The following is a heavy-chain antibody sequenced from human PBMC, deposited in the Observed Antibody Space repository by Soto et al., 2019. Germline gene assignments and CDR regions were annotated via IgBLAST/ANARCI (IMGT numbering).Heavy chain of an antibody. CDR3: ARASGYDYYYYCYYIDV. CDR2: IYYSGST. CDR1: GVSISSYY. Sequence: SETLSLTCTVSGVSISSYYWSCIRQPPGKGLEWIGYIYYSGSTNYNPSLKSRVTISVDKSKNQFSLKLSSVTAADTAVYFCARASGYDYYYYCYYIDVWGKGTTVTVSS. J-gene: IGHJ6*03. V-gene: IGHV4-59*12. D-gene: IGHD5-12*01.